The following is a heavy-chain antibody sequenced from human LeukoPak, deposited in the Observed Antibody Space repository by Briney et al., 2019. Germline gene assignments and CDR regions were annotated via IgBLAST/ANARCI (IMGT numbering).Heavy chain of an antibody. CDR2: INTDGSST. Sequence: PGGSLRLSCAASGFTSSSYWMHWVRQVPGKGLVWVSRINTDGSSTTYADSVKGRFTISRDNARNTLYLQMNSLRAEDTAVYYCASACSGGSCYDFDYWGQGTLVTVSS. J-gene: IGHJ4*02. V-gene: IGHV3-74*01. D-gene: IGHD2-15*01. CDR3: ASACSGGSCYDFDY. CDR1: GFTSSSYW.